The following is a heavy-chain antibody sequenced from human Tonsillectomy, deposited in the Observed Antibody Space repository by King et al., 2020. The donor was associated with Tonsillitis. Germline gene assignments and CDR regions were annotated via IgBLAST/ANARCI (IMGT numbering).Heavy chain of an antibody. CDR3: AREIGWYYGSGSQPDY. D-gene: IGHD3-10*01. CDR2: ISSSSSYI. V-gene: IGHV3-21*01. Sequence: VQLVESGGGLVKPGGSLRLSCAASGFTFSSYSMNWVRQAPGKGLEWVSSISSSSSYIYYADSVKGRFTISRDNAKNSLYLQMNSLRAEDTAVYYCAREIGWYYGSGSQPDYWGQGTLVTVSS. J-gene: IGHJ4*02. CDR1: GFTFSSYS.